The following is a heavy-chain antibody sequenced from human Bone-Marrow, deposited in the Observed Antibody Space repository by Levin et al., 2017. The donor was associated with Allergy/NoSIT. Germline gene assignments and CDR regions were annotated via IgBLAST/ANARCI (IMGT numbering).Heavy chain of an antibody. V-gene: IGHV4-59*01. D-gene: IGHD3-16*01. Sequence: SETLSLTCTVSGASISNYDWSWIRQPPGKGLEWIGYLYNTGRTSNNPSLKSRVTMSLDTSKNQFSLKLISVTAADTAVYYCARDGGGESATGVWFDPWGQGTLVTVSS. CDR1: GASISNYD. J-gene: IGHJ5*02. CDR3: ARDGGGESATGVWFDP. CDR2: LYNTGRT.